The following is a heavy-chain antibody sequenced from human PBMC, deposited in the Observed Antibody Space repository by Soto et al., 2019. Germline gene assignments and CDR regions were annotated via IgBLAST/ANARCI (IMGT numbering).Heavy chain of an antibody. Sequence: QVQLVQSGAEVKMPGSSVRVSCKASGGSFSKYGISWVRQAPGQGLEWMGGIIPMFGIGNYAEKFLGRVTISADESTSTSHMELSILRSEDTAVYFCARGYRENYFYAIDVWGQGTTVTVSS. CDR3: ARGYRENYFYAIDV. D-gene: IGHD1-26*01. V-gene: IGHV1-69*01. J-gene: IGHJ6*02. CDR2: IIPMFGIG. CDR1: GGSFSKYG.